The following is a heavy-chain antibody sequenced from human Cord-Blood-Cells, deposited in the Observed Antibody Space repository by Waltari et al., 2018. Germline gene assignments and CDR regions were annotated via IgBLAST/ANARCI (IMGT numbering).Heavy chain of an antibody. D-gene: IGHD3-10*01. J-gene: IGHJ4*02. CDR3: ARSAGTIDFDY. CDR1: GFTFSSYA. CDR2: ISYEGSNK. V-gene: IGHV3-30-3*01. Sequence: QVQLVESVGGVVQPGRSLRLSCAASGFTFSSYALHWVRQAPGKGLAWVVVISYEGSNKYYADSVKGRFTISRDNSKNTLYLQMNSLRAEDTAVYYCARSAGTIDFDYWGQGTLVTVSS.